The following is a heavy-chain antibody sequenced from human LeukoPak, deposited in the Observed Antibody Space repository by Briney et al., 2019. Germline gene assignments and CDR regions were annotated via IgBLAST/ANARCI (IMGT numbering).Heavy chain of an antibody. CDR3: ASLPYSSSSFDY. CDR1: GYSFSDYW. CDR2: IYPGDSDT. J-gene: IGHJ4*02. V-gene: IGHV5-51*01. Sequence: GESLKISCKGSGYSFSDYWIGWVRQMPGKGLESMGIIYPGDSDTRYSPSFQGQVTVSADKSISTAYLQWSSLKASDTAMYFCASLPYSSSSFDYWGQGTLVTVSS. D-gene: IGHD6-13*01.